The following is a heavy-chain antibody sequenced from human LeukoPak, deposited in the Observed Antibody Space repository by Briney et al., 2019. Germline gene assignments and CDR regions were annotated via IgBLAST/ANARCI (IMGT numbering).Heavy chain of an antibody. CDR1: GFTFSSYE. V-gene: IGHV3-48*03. D-gene: IGHD3-3*01. Sequence: GGSLRPSCAASGFTFSSYEMNWVRQAPGKGLEWVSYISRSGSTIYYADSVKGRFTISRDNAKNSLYLQMSSLRAEDTAVYYCARSNTIFGVVNDYWGQGTLVTVSS. CDR2: ISRSGSTI. J-gene: IGHJ4*02. CDR3: ARSNTIFGVVNDY.